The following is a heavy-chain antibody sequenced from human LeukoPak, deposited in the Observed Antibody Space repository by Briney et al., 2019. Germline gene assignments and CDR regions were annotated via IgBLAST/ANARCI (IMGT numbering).Heavy chain of an antibody. CDR1: GFTASSNY. D-gene: IGHD3-3*01. CDR3: ASSYYDFWSGYPFYYYYGMDV. CDR2: IYSDGST. V-gene: IGHV3-53*01. Sequence: PGGSLILSCAASGFTASSNYMSWVRQAPGKGLQWVSVIYSDGSTYYADSVKGRFTISRDNSKNTLYLQMNSLRAEDTAVYYCASSYYDFWSGYPFYYYYGMDVWGQGTTVTVSS. J-gene: IGHJ6*02.